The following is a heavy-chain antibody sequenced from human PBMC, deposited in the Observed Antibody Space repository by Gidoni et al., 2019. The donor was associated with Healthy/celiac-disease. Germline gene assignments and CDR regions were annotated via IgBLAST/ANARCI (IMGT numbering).Heavy chain of an antibody. J-gene: IGHJ3*02. Sequence: HLQLQESGPGLVKPSQTLSLTCAVSGGSISRGGYSWSWIRQPPGKGLEWIGYIYHSGSTYYNPSLKSRVTISVDRSKNQFSLKLSSVTAADTAVYYCARDTAMVPGAFDIWGQGTMVTVSS. D-gene: IGHD5-18*01. CDR2: IYHSGST. CDR1: GGSISRGGYS. V-gene: IGHV4-30-2*01. CDR3: ARDTAMVPGAFDI.